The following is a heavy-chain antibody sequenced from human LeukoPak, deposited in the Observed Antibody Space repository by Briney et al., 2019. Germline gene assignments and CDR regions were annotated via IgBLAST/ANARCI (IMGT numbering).Heavy chain of an antibody. CDR2: IIPIFGTA. V-gene: IGHV1-69*05. Sequence: SVKVSCKASGGTFSSYAISWVRQAPGQGLEWMGGIIPIFGTANYAQKFQGRVTMTRDTSTSTVYMELSSLRSEDTAVYYCAREASTMVRGVPGDYWGQGTLVTVSS. J-gene: IGHJ4*02. D-gene: IGHD3-10*01. CDR1: GGTFSSYA. CDR3: AREASTMVRGVPGDY.